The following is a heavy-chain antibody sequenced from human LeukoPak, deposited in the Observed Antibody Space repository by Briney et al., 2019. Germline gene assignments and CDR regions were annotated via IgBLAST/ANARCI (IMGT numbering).Heavy chain of an antibody. CDR1: GGSISSGDYY. CDR3: ARTSAVAIGNWFDP. D-gene: IGHD6-19*01. Sequence: SQTLSLTCTVSGGSISSGDYYWSWLRQPPGKGLEWIGYIYYSGSTYYNPSLKSRVTISVDTSKNQFSLKLSSVTAADTAVYYCARTSAVAIGNWFDPWGQGTLVTVSS. V-gene: IGHV4-30-4*01. J-gene: IGHJ5*02. CDR2: IYYSGST.